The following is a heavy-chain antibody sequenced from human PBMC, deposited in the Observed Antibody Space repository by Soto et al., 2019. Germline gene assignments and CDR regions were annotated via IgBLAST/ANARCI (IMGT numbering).Heavy chain of an antibody. CDR2: IWYDGSNK. CDR3: ARSPPGVAGRYYFDF. V-gene: IGHV3-33*01. D-gene: IGHD6-6*01. Sequence: QVQLVESGGGVVQPGRSLRLSCSSSGFAFSIYGMHWVRQTPGKGLEWVALIWYDGSNKYYADSVKGRFTISRDDSKNTLYLQMHSLRVEDTAAYFCARSPPGVAGRYYFDFWGQGTLVTVSS. CDR1: GFAFSIYG. J-gene: IGHJ4*02.